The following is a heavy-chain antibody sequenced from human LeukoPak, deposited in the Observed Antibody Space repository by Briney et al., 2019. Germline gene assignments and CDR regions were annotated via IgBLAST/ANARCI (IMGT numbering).Heavy chain of an antibody. CDR1: GYTFTGYF. V-gene: IGHV1-2*02. J-gene: IGHJ5*02. CDR3: ARGDCSSTSCYDWFDP. D-gene: IGHD2-2*01. Sequence: ASVKVSCKASGYTFTGYFIHWVRQAPGQGLEWMGWINPNSGGTDYAQKFQGRVTMTRDTSISTAYMDLTRLRSDDTAVYYCARGDCSSTSCYDWFDPWGQGTLVTVSS. CDR2: INPNSGGT.